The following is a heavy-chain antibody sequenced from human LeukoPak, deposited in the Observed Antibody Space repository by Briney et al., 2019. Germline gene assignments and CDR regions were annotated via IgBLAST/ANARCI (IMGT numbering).Heavy chain of an antibody. J-gene: IGHJ4*02. Sequence: ASVKVSCKASGYTFTGYCMHWVRQAPGQGLEWMGWINPNSGGTNYAQKFQGRVTMTRDTSISTAYMELSRLRSDDTAVYYCARDRCSSTSCYLHFDYWGQGTLVTVSS. CDR1: GYTFTGYC. V-gene: IGHV1-2*02. CDR2: INPNSGGT. D-gene: IGHD2-2*01. CDR3: ARDRCSSTSCYLHFDY.